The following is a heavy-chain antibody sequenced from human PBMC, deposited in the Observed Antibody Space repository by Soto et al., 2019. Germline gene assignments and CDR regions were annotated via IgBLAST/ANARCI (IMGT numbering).Heavy chain of an antibody. V-gene: IGHV4-39*01. CDR2: IYYSGST. CDR1: GGSISSSTYY. D-gene: IGHD3-22*01. Sequence: PSDTLSLTCTVSGGSISSSTYYWGWIRQPPGKGLEWIGSIYYSGSTYYNPSLKSRVTISVDTSRNHFSLKLSSVTAADTAVYYCARHENCSYGYYGHCGQGTPATVPS. J-gene: IGHJ4*02. CDR3: ARHENCSYGYYGH.